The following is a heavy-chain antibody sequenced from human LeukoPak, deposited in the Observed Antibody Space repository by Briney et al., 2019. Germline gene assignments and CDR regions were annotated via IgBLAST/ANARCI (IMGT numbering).Heavy chain of an antibody. CDR1: GFTFSSYA. CDR3: ARDLGYSSGWDLGYFDY. V-gene: IGHV3-23*01. CDR2: ISGSGGST. Sequence: GGSLRLSCAASGFTFSSYAMSWVRQAPGKGLEWVSAISGSGGSTYYADSVKGRFTISRDNAKNSLYLQMNSLRAEDTAVYYCARDLGYSSGWDLGYFDYWGQGTLVTVSS. J-gene: IGHJ4*02. D-gene: IGHD6-19*01.